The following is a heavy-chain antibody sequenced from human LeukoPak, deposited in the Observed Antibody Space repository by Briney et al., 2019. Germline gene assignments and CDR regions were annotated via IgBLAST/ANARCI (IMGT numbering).Heavy chain of an antibody. CDR3: ARDLEYCSGGSCPFDY. CDR2: INHSGST. D-gene: IGHD2-15*01. Sequence: SETLSLTCAVYGGSFSGYYWSWIRQPPGKGLEWIGEINHSGSTNYNPSLKSRVTISVDTSKNQFSLKLSSVTAADTAVYYCARDLEYCSGGSCPFDYWGQGTLVTVSS. CDR1: GGSFSGYY. V-gene: IGHV4-34*01. J-gene: IGHJ4*02.